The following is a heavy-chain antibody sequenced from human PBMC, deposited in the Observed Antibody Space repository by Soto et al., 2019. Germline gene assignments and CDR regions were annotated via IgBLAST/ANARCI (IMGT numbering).Heavy chain of an antibody. CDR2: IESDGSEK. D-gene: IGHD1-26*01. CDR1: ECTFSSYW. Sequence: GGSLRLSCAATECTFSSYWMTWVRQAPGKGLEWVANIESDGSEKNYVDSVKGRFTVSRDNAKRSLYLQMNSLRVEDTAVYYCVRGLYTGSPHFFYWGQGTLVTVSS. CDR3: VRGLYTGSPHFFY. V-gene: IGHV3-7*05. J-gene: IGHJ4*02.